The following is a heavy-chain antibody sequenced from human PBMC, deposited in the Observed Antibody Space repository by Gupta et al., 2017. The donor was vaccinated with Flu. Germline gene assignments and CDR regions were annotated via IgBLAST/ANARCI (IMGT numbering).Heavy chain of an antibody. V-gene: IGHV4-34*01. CDR1: GGSFSGYY. J-gene: IGHJ6*02. Sequence: QVQLQQWGAGLLKPSETLSLTCAVYGGSFSGYYWRWIRPPPGTGLEWIGEINHSGSTNYNPSLKSRVTISVDTSKNQFSLKLSSVTAADTAVYYCASRSRRLVDIVATIRVGHYYYGMDVWGQGTTVTVSS. CDR2: INHSGST. CDR3: ASRSRRLVDIVATIRVGHYYYGMDV. D-gene: IGHD5-12*01.